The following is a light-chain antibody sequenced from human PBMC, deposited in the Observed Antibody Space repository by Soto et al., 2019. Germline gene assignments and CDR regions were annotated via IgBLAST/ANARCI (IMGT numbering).Light chain of an antibody. CDR3: SSFAGNNNLV. Sequence: QSVLTQPPSASGSPGQSVTISCTGTSSDVGVYNYVSWYQQHPGKAPKLMIYEVSKRPSVVPDRFSGSKSGNTASLTVSGLQAEDEADYYCSSFAGNNNLVFGGGTKVTVL. CDR1: SSDVGVYNY. CDR2: EVS. J-gene: IGLJ2*01. V-gene: IGLV2-8*01.